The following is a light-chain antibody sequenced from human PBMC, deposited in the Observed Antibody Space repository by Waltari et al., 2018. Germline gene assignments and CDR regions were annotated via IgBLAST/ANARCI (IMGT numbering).Light chain of an antibody. CDR3: QSYGDNYQLV. V-gene: IGLV6-57*03. Sequence: NFILTQPPSVSESPGKTVTISCTRSSGSITRTYVQWYQQRPGSAPTNVIYEDDQRPSGVPDRFSGSVDRSSNSVSLTISGLETEDEADYYCQSYGDNYQLVFGGGTKLTVL. CDR2: EDD. J-gene: IGLJ2*01. CDR1: SGSITRTY.